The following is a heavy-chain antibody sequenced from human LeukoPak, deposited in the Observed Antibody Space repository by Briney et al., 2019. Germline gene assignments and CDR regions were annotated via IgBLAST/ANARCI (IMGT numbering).Heavy chain of an antibody. CDR1: GFNFRNYG. J-gene: IGHJ4*02. CDR3: AKTMSGYGGGGPNY. D-gene: IGHD4-23*01. CDR2: ISYDGSNK. Sequence: PGKALILSCAAPGFNFRNYGMHTVRQAPGKGLERVAVISYDGSNKYYADSVKRRFNIYRDNSKSTLYLQMNSLRADDTALYYCAKTMSGYGGGGPNYWGQGTLVTVSS. V-gene: IGHV3-30*18.